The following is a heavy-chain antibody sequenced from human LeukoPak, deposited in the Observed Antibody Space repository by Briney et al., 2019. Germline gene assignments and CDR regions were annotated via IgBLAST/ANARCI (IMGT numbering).Heavy chain of an antibody. V-gene: IGHV1-18*01. Sequence: ASVKVSCKASGYTFTSYGISWVRQAPGQGLEWMGWISAYNGNTNYAQKLQGRVTMTADTSTSTAYMELRSLRSDDTAVYYCARDKWELFRHAFDIWGQGTMVTVSS. CDR3: ARDKWELFRHAFDI. CDR1: GYTFTSYG. CDR2: ISAYNGNT. J-gene: IGHJ3*02. D-gene: IGHD1-26*01.